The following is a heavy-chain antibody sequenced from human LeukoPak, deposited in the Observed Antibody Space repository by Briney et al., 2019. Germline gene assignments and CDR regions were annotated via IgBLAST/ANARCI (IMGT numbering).Heavy chain of an antibody. D-gene: IGHD3-9*01. CDR1: NGTFSGYY. CDR3: GRRPYFDILAGSQMWGTVDH. CDR2: ISHSGSS. Sequence: SETLSFTCGVYNGTFSGYYWTWIRQPPGRGLEWIGDISHSGSSHYNPSLKSRLSMSVDTSKNQFSLTLTAVTAADTAVYYCGRRPYFDILAGSQMWGTVDHWGQGALVTVSS. V-gene: IGHV4-34*01. J-gene: IGHJ4*02.